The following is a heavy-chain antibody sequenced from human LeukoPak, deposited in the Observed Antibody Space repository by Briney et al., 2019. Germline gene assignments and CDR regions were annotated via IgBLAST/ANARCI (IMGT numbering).Heavy chain of an antibody. D-gene: IGHD6-13*01. V-gene: IGHV4-59*11. Sequence: SETLSLTCSVSGDSISMRYWSWIRQPPGKGLEWIGYIDHTGSTNYNPSLNSRVTISRDTSKNHFSLELSSVTAADTAVYFCARGRVSSSSWSSTYYYYFYMDVWGKGTTVTVSS. CDR3: ARGRVSSSSWSSTYYYYFYMDV. CDR1: GDSISMRY. CDR2: IDHTGST. J-gene: IGHJ6*03.